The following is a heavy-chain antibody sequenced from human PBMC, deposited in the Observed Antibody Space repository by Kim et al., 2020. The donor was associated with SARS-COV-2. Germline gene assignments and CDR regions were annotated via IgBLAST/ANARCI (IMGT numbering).Heavy chain of an antibody. Sequence: SETLSLTCAVYGGSFSGYYWGWIRQPPGKGLECIGEISHSGWTNYNPSLKSRVSISVDTSKKQFSLNLSSVTAADTAVYYCAHRSGNLNFDYWGRGTLVT. CDR2: ISHSGWT. D-gene: IGHD1-26*01. V-gene: IGHV4-34*01. CDR3: AHRSGNLNFDY. CDR1: GGSFSGYY. J-gene: IGHJ4*02.